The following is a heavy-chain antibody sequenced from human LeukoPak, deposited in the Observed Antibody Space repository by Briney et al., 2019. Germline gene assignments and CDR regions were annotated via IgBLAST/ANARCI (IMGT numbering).Heavy chain of an antibody. Sequence: SVKVSCKASGGTFSSYAISWVRQAPGQGLEWMGGIIPIFGTANYAHKFQGRVTITTDESTSTAYMELSSLRSEDTAVYYCARAELRFLECLPTAWFDPWGQGTLVTVSS. J-gene: IGHJ5*02. CDR1: GGTFSSYA. CDR2: IIPIFGTA. CDR3: ARAELRFLECLPTAWFDP. D-gene: IGHD3-3*01. V-gene: IGHV1-69*05.